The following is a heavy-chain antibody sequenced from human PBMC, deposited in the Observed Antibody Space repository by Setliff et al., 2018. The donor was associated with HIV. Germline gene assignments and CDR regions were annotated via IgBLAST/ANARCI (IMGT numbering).Heavy chain of an antibody. J-gene: IGHJ6*03. D-gene: IGHD1-26*01. CDR2: ITSTGTTT. CDR3: ARVSGATRDYSYYYMDV. Sequence: GGSLRLSCAASGFSFKYYYMTWVRQATGRGLEWVSYITSTGTTTLYADSVKGRFTIARDNAKNSLYLQMNSLSAEDTVVYYCARVSGATRDYSYYYMDVCGKGTTVTVSS. CDR1: GFSFKYYY. V-gene: IGHV3-11*04.